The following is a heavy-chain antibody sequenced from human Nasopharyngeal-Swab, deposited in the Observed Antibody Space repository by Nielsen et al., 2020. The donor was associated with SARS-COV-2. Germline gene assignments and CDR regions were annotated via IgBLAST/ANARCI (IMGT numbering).Heavy chain of an antibody. J-gene: IGHJ4*02. V-gene: IGHV3-73*01. CDR3: SGHYFDCWSGYHPLDY. D-gene: IGHD3-3*01. CDR1: GFSFSGSA. Sequence: GGSLRLSCAASGFSFSGSAMHWVRQASGKGLEWLGRIRSKANNYATSYAASVEGKFTISRDDSKNTAYLQMNSLITEDTAVYFCSGHYFDCWSGYHPLDYWGQGALVTVSS. CDR2: IRSKANNYAT.